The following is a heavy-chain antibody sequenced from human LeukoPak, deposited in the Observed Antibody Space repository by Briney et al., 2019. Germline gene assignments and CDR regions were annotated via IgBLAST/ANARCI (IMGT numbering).Heavy chain of an antibody. D-gene: IGHD1-26*01. CDR2: IYYTGST. Sequence: SETLSLTCAVYVGSFSGYYWGWIRQPPGKGLEWIGSIYYTGSTYHNPSLKSRVTISIDTSKSQFSLNLSSVTAADTAVYYCARDSPGREWELAPLFDYWGQGTLVTVSS. CDR3: ARDSPGREWELAPLFDY. V-gene: IGHV4-34*01. CDR1: VGSFSGYY. J-gene: IGHJ4*02.